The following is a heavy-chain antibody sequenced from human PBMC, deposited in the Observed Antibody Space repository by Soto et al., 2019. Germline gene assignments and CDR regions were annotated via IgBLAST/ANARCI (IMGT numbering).Heavy chain of an antibody. V-gene: IGHV3-21*01. Sequence: GGSLRLYSPASGFSFSSYSMTWFRHAPGNGPDXVSSISSGRYVYRAVAVKRRLTTSTDNGKNSLYVKMNSLRAEDTAVYYCARDSGFLEWLFPSAEYYGMDVWGQGTTVTVSS. J-gene: IGHJ6*02. CDR1: GFSFSSYS. CDR3: ARDSGFLEWLFPSAEYYGMDV. D-gene: IGHD3-3*01. CDR2: ISSGRYV.